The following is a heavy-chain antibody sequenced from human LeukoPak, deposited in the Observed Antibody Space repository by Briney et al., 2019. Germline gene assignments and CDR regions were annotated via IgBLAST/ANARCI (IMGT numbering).Heavy chain of an antibody. D-gene: IGHD6-13*01. J-gene: IGHJ4*02. V-gene: IGHV1-18*01. CDR2: ISAYNGNT. CDR1: GYTFTSYG. Sequence: GESLKISCKGSGYTFTSYGISWVRQAPGQGLEWMGWISAYNGNTNYAQKLQGRVTMTTDTSTSTAYMELRSLRSDDTAVYYCARAKEAIAAAGTLYYWGQGTLVTVSS. CDR3: ARAKEAIAAAGTLYY.